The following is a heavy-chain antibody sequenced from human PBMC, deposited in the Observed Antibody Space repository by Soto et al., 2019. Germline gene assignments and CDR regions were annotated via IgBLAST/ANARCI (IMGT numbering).Heavy chain of an antibody. CDR3: TRANWYSEY. Sequence: SETLPLTCTVSGGSISNHYWSWVRQPPGKGLEWIGYIYYTGGTNYNPSLKSRVTMSVDTYKNRVSLNLTSLTAADTAIYYCTRANWYSEYWGQGTLVTVSS. CDR2: IYYTGGT. CDR1: GGSISNHY. D-gene: IGHD7-27*01. V-gene: IGHV4-59*11. J-gene: IGHJ4*02.